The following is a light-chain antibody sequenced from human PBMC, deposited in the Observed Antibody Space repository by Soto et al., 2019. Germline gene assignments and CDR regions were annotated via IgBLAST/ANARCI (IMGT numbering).Light chain of an antibody. CDR3: QQSGTPGRVT. CDR2: GAP. V-gene: IGKV3-20*01. J-gene: IGKJ5*01. CDR1: QSVDNNY. Sequence: EVLWTQSPGTLTLSRGEEATHSCGAIQSVDNNYLAWYQQKPGQTPRLIIYGAPGRADGTPHRFSGSGFGTDFTLTISKVDPEDFAVYYFQQSGTPGRVTLRQGTRLEIK.